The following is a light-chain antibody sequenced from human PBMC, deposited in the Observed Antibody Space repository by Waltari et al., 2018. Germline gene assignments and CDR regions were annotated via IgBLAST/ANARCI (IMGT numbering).Light chain of an antibody. V-gene: IGLV2-14*01. CDR2: SVS. CDR1: SSDGGGYNY. J-gene: IGLJ3*02. CDR3: NSYTSSSTWV. Sequence: QSALTHPASVSGSPGQSITIPCPGTSSDGGGYNYVSWYQQPPGKAPKLIIFSVSKRPSGVSNRCSGSKSGSTASLTISGLQAEDEADFYCNSYTSSSTWVFGGGTKLTVL.